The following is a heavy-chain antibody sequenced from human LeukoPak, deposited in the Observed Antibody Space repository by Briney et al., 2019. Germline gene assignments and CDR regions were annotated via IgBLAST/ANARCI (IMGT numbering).Heavy chain of an antibody. CDR1: GFTFSNYG. J-gene: IGHJ4*02. Sequence: AGRSLRLSCAASGFTFSNYGMNWVRQAPGKGLEWVSIITSGVGITYYADSVKGRFTISRDNSKNTLYLQMNSLRAEDTAVYYCAKGDYYDLDYWGQGTLVTVSS. CDR3: AKGDYYDLDY. D-gene: IGHD3-22*01. CDR2: ITSGVGIT. V-gene: IGHV3-23*01.